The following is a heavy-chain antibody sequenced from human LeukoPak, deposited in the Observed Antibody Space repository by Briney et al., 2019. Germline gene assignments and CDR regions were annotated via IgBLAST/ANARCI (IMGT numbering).Heavy chain of an antibody. CDR2: TYYRSKWHN. D-gene: IGHD4-11*01. CDR3: AGTTDYSSFLAF. CDR1: GDSVFSSSAV. Sequence: SQTLSLTCAVSGDSVFSSSAVWNWIRQSPSRGLEWLGRTYYRSKWHNEYAESVKSRISITSDTSKNQSSLQLNSVTPEDTAEYYCAGTTDYSSFLAFWGQGTLVTVSS. J-gene: IGHJ4*02. V-gene: IGHV6-1*01.